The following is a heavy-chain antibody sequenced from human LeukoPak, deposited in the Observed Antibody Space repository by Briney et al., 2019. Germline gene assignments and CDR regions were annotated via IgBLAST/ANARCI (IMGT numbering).Heavy chain of an antibody. CDR2: ISYSGST. D-gene: IGHD6-13*01. CDR1: GGSISSYY. Sequence: SETLSLTCTASGGSISSYYWSWIRQPPGKGLEWIGYISYSGSTNYNPSLQSRVTISVDMSKNEFSLKLSSVTAADTAVYHCVRHYSRYLDYWGQGILVTVSS. CDR3: VRHYSRYLDY. J-gene: IGHJ4*02. V-gene: IGHV4-59*01.